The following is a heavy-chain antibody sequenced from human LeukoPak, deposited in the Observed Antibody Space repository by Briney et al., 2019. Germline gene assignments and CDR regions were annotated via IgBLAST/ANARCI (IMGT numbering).Heavy chain of an antibody. V-gene: IGHV4-39*07. CDR3: ARVFDS. CDR2: IFYTGKT. Sequence: SETLSLTCTVSGSSVYTSDYYWGWVRQPPGKGPEWIGDIFYTGKTNYNPSLKSRVSISIDTSKNQFSLKLTSVTAADTAVYYCARVFDSWGQGTLVTVSS. CDR1: GSSVYTSDYY. J-gene: IGHJ4*02.